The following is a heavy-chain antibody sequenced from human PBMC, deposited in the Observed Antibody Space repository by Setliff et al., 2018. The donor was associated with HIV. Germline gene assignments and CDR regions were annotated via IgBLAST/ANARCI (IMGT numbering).Heavy chain of an antibody. Sequence: ASVKVSCKASGYTFTSYYMHWVRQAPGQGLEWMGIIHPSDGRTTYAQEFQGRVTMTRDTSTSTVYMELSSLRSEDTAVYYCASLNYDILGGSWTYFDYWGQGTLVTVSS. D-gene: IGHD3-9*01. CDR3: ASLNYDILGGSWTYFDY. CDR2: IHPSDGRT. J-gene: IGHJ4*02. CDR1: GYTFTSYY. V-gene: IGHV1-46*01.